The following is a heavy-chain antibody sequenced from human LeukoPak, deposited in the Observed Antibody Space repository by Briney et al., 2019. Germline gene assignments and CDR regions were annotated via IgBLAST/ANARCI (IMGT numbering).Heavy chain of an antibody. Sequence: QPGGSLRLSCAASGFTFSSYWMHWVRQAPGKGLAWVSRINTDGSSTSYADSVKGRFTISRDNAKNTLYLQMNSLRAEDTAVYYRARGVEYYFDYWGQGTLVTVSS. V-gene: IGHV3-74*01. CDR1: GFTFSSYW. J-gene: IGHJ4*02. CDR2: INTDGSST. CDR3: ARGVEYYFDY.